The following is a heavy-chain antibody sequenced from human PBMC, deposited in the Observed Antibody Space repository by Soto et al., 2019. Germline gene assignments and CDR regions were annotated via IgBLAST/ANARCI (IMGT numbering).Heavy chain of an antibody. J-gene: IGHJ3*02. D-gene: IGHD1-26*01. V-gene: IGHV5-51*01. CDR1: GYSFTSYW. CDR3: ARPTGGGSYYGDAFDI. CDR2: IYPGDSDT. Sequence: GESLKISCKGSGYSFTSYWIGWVRQMPGKGLEWMGIIYPGDSDTRYSPSFQGQVTISADKSISTAYLQWSSLKASDTAMYYCARPTGGGSYYGDAFDIWGQGTMVTVSS.